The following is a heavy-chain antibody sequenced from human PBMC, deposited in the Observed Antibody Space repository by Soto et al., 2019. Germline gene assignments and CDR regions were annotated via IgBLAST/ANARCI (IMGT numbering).Heavy chain of an antibody. CDR1: GGSFSGYY. D-gene: IGHD6-13*01. CDR3: ARTYSSSWSPFDY. J-gene: IGHJ4*02. V-gene: IGHV4-34*01. Sequence: QVQLQQWGAGLLKPSETLSLTCAVYGGSFSGYYWSWIRQPPGKGLEWIGEINQSGSTNYNPSLXXRXSISVDTSKNQFSLQLSSVTAADTAVYYCARTYSSSWSPFDYWGQGTLVTVSS. CDR2: INQSGST.